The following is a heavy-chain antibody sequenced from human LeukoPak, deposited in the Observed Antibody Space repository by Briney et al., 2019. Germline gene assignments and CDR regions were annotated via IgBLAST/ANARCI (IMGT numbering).Heavy chain of an antibody. CDR2: ISGSGGST. CDR3: AKAGYSYGYFDY. J-gene: IGHJ4*02. V-gene: IGHV3-23*01. Sequence: PGGSLRLSCAASGFTFSSYAMSWVRQAPGKGLEWVSAISGSGGSTYYADSVRGRFPISRDNSKNTLYLKMSSLGAEDTAVYYCAKAGYSYGYFDYWGQGTLVTVSS. D-gene: IGHD5-18*01. CDR1: GFTFSSYA.